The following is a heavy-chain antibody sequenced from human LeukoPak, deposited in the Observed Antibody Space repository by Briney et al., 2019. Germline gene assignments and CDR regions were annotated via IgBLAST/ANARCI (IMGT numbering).Heavy chain of an antibody. CDR2: INQDGTTK. D-gene: IGHD3-10*01. CDR1: EFGFSSYW. V-gene: IGHV3-7*01. J-gene: IGHJ3*02. CDR3: AREKGTMIRAMAFEM. Sequence: GGSLRLSCAASEFGFSSYWMSWVRHNPGKGLEWVANINQDGTTKYYRDFAKGRFTISRDNAQNSLYLQINSPRAEDTAVYYCAREKGTMIRAMAFEMWGQGTMVTVSS.